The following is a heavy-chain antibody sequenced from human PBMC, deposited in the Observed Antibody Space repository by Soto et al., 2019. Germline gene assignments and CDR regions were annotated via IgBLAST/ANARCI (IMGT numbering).Heavy chain of an antibody. CDR2: ISGSGGST. J-gene: IGHJ4*02. CDR3: ATGTIVVVPFVIGFDF. V-gene: IGHV3-23*01. CDR1: GFTVSSNY. D-gene: IGHD2-2*01. Sequence: PGGSLRLSCAASGFTVSSNYMSWVRQAPGKGREGVSGISGSGGSTHYADSVKGRFTISRDNSKNMLYLQMDSLRAEDTAVFYCATGTIVVVPFVIGFDFWGQGTLVTVSS.